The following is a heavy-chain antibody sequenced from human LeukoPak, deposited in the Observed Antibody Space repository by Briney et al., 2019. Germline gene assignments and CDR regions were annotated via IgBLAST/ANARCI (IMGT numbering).Heavy chain of an antibody. D-gene: IGHD3-10*01. CDR1: VYIFTSYW. Sequence: GESLKISCKGSVYIFTSYWIGWVRQMPAKGLEWMGIIYPGDSDTRYSPSFQGHVTISADKSISTAYLQWSSLEASDTAMYCCAGYYYGSGSYVALDIWGQGTMGTVSS. V-gene: IGHV5-51*01. CDR3: AGYYYGSGSYVALDI. J-gene: IGHJ3*02. CDR2: IYPGDSDT.